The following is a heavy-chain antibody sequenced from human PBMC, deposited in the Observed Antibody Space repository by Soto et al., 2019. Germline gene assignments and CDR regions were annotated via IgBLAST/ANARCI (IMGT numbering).Heavy chain of an antibody. CDR3: ATQLATSQDAFDL. CDR1: GYSFTSYW. V-gene: IGHV5-51*01. CDR2: VYPGDPTI. Sequence: GESLKISCKGSGYSFTSYWIAWVRQMPGKGLEWMGFVYPGDPTIRYSPSFQSQVTISADTSITTAYLQWSSLKASDTAMYYCATQLATSQDAFDLWGQGTMVTVSS. J-gene: IGHJ3*01. D-gene: IGHD2-2*01.